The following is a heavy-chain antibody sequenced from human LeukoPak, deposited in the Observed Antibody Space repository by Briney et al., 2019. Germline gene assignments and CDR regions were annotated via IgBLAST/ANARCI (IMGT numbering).Heavy chain of an antibody. Sequence: SETLSLTCILSSRSLNSYYWSWIRHPAGKGLEWIGRIYSSGNTNYNPSLKSRVSMSVDTSKNQFSLKLTSVTAADTAVYYCARGGKATVVTMWGQGILVTVSS. J-gene: IGHJ4*02. V-gene: IGHV4-4*07. CDR3: ARGGKATVVTM. D-gene: IGHD4-23*01. CDR2: IYSSGNT. CDR1: SRSLNSYY.